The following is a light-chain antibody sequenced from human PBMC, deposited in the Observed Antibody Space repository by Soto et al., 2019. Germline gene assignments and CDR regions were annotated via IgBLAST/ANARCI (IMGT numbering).Light chain of an antibody. CDR3: QQYNSYSA. CDR1: QSISSW. CDR2: DAS. V-gene: IGKV1-5*01. J-gene: IGKJ1*01. Sequence: DIQMTQSAATLSASLGDRVTITCRASQSISSWLAWYQQKPGKAPKLLIYDASSLESGVPSRFSGGGSGTEFTLTISSLKPDDFATYYCQQYNSYSAFGQGTKVDIK.